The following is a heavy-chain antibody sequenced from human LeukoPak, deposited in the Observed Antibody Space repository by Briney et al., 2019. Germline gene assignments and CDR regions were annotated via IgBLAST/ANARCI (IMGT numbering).Heavy chain of an antibody. V-gene: IGHV3-15*01. CDR1: GFTFSNAW. D-gene: IGHD2-2*01. J-gene: IGHJ6*03. CDR3: TTDRSVPAAMWHYGVVGYMDV. Sequence: GGSLRLSCAASGFTFSNAWMSWVRQAPGKGLEWVGRIKSKTDGGTTDYAAPVKGRFTISRDDSKNTLYLQMNSLKTEDTAVYYCTTDRSVPAAMWHYGVVGYMDVWGKGTTVTISS. CDR2: IKSKTDGGTT.